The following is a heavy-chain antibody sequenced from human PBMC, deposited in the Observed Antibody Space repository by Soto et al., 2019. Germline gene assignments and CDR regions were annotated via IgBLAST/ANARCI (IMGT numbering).Heavy chain of an antibody. CDR2: INHSGRT. Sequence: SETLSLTCAVYGGSFSGYCWSWIRQPPGKGLEWIGEINHSGRTNYNPSLKSRVTISVDTSKSQFSLKLSFVTAADTAVYYCARGRKYYDFWSGYSHPRYYFNYWGQGTLVTVSS. J-gene: IGHJ4*02. V-gene: IGHV4-34*01. D-gene: IGHD3-3*01. CDR3: ARGRKYYDFWSGYSHPRYYFNY. CDR1: GGSFSGYC.